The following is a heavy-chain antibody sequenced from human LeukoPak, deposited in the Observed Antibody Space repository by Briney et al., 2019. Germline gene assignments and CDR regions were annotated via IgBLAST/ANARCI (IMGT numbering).Heavy chain of an antibody. J-gene: IGHJ4*02. CDR1: GGSISSYY. Sequence: SETLSLTCTVSGGSISSYYWSWIRPPAGKGVEWSGRIYSSGSTNYNPSLKSRVTMSVDTSKNQFSLKLSSVTAADTAVYYCARLSPGARGPPDYWGQGTLVTVSS. CDR2: IYSSGST. V-gene: IGHV4-4*07. D-gene: IGHD5-12*01. CDR3: ARLSPGARGPPDY.